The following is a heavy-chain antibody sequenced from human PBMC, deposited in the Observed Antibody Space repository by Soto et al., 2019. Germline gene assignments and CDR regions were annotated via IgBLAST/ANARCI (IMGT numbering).Heavy chain of an antibody. CDR1: GGSISSGDYY. V-gene: IGHV4-30-4*01. CDR3: ARESRQQWLVRHFDY. CDR2: IYYSGST. D-gene: IGHD6-19*01. J-gene: IGHJ4*02. Sequence: QVQLQESGPGLVKPSQTLSLTCTVSGGSISSGDYYWSWIRQPPGKGLEWIGYIYYSGSTYYNPSLKSRVTIXXDXSXNQFSLKLSSVTAADTAVYYCARESRQQWLVRHFDYWGQGTLVTVSS.